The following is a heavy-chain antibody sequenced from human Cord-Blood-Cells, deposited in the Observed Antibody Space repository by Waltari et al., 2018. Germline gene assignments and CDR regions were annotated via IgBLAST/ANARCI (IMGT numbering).Heavy chain of an antibody. CDR2: MNPNSGNT. CDR1: GYTFTSYD. Sequence: QVQLVQSGAEVKKPGASVKVSCKASGYTFTSYDINWLRQATGQGLEWMGWMNPNSGNTGYAQKFQGRVTITRNTSISTAYMELSSLRSEDTAVYYCARGGTTGSYYYYYGMDVWGQGTTVTVSS. D-gene: IGHD1-1*01. CDR3: ARGGTTGSYYYYYGMDV. V-gene: IGHV1-8*03. J-gene: IGHJ6*02.